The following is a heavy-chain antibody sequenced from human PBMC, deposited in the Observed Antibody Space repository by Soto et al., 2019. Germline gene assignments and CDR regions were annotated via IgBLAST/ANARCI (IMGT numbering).Heavy chain of an antibody. CDR2: VNPSDQNT. CDR3: ARGGDAQHCTESRLFDQ. Sequence: QVQLVQSGAEVKKPGALMRVSCKASGYTFTRYYMHWVRHAPGQGLEWMGKVNPSDQNTSYAQKFQGRLTMTSDTSTSTLYMEMSSLRSEDTAMYYCARGGDAQHCTESRLFDQGGQGTLVTVSS. CDR1: GYTFTRYY. J-gene: IGHJ4*02. D-gene: IGHD2-8*02. V-gene: IGHV1-46*01.